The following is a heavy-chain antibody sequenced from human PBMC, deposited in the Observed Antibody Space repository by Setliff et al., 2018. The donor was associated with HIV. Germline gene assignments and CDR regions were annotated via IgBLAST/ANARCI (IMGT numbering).Heavy chain of an antibody. V-gene: IGHV1-46*01. J-gene: IGHJ4*02. Sequence: GASVKVSCKASGYTFTNYCIHWVRQAPGQGLEGLGMFNPSGGSTAYAQKFQGRVTMTRDTSTTTVYMDLSGLRSGDTAVYYCARDRTAGYNYDYGYWGQGTLVTVSS. CDR1: GYTFTNYC. D-gene: IGHD3-16*01. CDR2: FNPSGGST. CDR3: ARDRTAGYNYDYGY.